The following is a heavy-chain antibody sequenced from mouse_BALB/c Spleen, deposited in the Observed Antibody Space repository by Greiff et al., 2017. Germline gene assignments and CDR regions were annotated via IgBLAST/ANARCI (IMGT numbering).Heavy chain of an antibody. J-gene: IGHJ3*01. CDR2: INPSTGYT. V-gene: IGHV1-7*01. CDR1: GYTFTSYW. Sequence: QVQLQQSGAELAKPGASVKMSCKASGYTFTSYWMHWVKQRPGQGLEWIGYINPSTGYTEYNQKFKDKATLTADKSSSTAYMQLSSLTSEDSAVYYCARSGKITTATAYWGQGTLVTVSA. D-gene: IGHD1-2*01. CDR3: ARSGKITTATAY.